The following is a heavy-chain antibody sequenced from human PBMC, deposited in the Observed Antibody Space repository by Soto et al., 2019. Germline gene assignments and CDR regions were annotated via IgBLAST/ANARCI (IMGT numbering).Heavy chain of an antibody. CDR3: ARWGSITIFGVVSENYGMDV. Sequence: KPSETLSLTCTVSGGSISSGDYYWSWIRQPPGKGLEWIGYIYYSGSTYYNPSLKSRVTISVDTSKNQFSLKLSSVTAADTAVYYCARWGSITIFGVVSENYGMDVWGQGTTVTVSS. CDR1: GGSISSGDYY. V-gene: IGHV4-30-4*01. D-gene: IGHD3-3*01. CDR2: IYYSGST. J-gene: IGHJ6*02.